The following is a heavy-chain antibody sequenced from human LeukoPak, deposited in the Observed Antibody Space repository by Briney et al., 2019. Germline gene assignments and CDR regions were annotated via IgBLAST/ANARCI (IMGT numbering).Heavy chain of an antibody. V-gene: IGHV1-3*01. J-gene: IGHJ5*02. Sequence: ASVKVSCKASGYTFSDYAMHWVRQAPGQRFEWMGWIDAGNGDTRYSQKFQGRVTITADESTSTAYMELSSLRSEDTAVYYCARVEKAGWFDPWGQGTLVTVSS. CDR2: IDAGNGDT. CDR3: ARVEKAGWFDP. CDR1: GYTFSDYA. D-gene: IGHD6-19*01.